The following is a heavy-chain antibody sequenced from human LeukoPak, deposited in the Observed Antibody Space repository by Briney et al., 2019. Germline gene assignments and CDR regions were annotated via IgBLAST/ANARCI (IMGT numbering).Heavy chain of an antibody. Sequence: ALVNVSCKASGYTLSDYDINWVRPAPGQGLEYMGWINPNSLIPGYARKFRGRVTLTMDTSIRTAYMELSGLTYDDTAIYYCARVKPVPTVSYDPWGQGTLVTVSS. CDR2: INPNSLIP. CDR3: ARVKPVPTVSYDP. CDR1: GYTLSDYD. D-gene: IGHD4-17*01. J-gene: IGHJ5*02. V-gene: IGHV1-8*01.